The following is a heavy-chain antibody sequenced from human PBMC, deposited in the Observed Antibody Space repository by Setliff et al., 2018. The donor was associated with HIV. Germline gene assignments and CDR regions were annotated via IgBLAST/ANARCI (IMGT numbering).Heavy chain of an antibody. V-gene: IGHV3-9*01. D-gene: IGHD5-18*01. Sequence: GGSLRLSCAASGFTFDDYAMHWVRQAPGKGLEWVSGISWNSGSIGYADSVKGRFTISRDSAKNSLYLQMNSLRSEDTALYYCAKSPNRYSPLDWFDPWGQGTLVTVSS. CDR1: GFTFDDYA. CDR2: ISWNSGSI. J-gene: IGHJ5*02. CDR3: AKSPNRYSPLDWFDP.